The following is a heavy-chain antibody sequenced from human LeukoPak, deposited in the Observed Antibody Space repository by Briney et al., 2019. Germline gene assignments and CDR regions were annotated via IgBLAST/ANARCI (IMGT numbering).Heavy chain of an antibody. CDR3: ARDRGGSYSAIDY. V-gene: IGHV3-48*04. J-gene: IGHJ4*02. Sequence: GGSLRLSCAASGFTFSRYSMNWVRQAPGKGLEWVSFISSSSSTIYYADSVKGRFTISRDNAKNSLYLQMNSLRAEDTAVYYCARDRGGSYSAIDYWGQGTLVTVSS. CDR2: ISSSSSTI. CDR1: GFTFSRYS. D-gene: IGHD1-26*01.